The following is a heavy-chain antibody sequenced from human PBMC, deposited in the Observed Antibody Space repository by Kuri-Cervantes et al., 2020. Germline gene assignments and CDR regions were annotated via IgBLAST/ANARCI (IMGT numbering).Heavy chain of an antibody. Sequence: ASVKVSCKASGYTFTGYYMHWVRQAPGQGLEWMGWINPNSGGTNYAQKFQGRVTMTSDTSTSTVYMELSSLRSEDTAVYYCARTRSSSGWFDPWGQGTLVTVSS. D-gene: IGHD6-6*01. CDR1: GYTFTGYY. CDR3: ARTRSSSGWFDP. CDR2: INPNSGGT. J-gene: IGHJ5*02. V-gene: IGHV1-2*02.